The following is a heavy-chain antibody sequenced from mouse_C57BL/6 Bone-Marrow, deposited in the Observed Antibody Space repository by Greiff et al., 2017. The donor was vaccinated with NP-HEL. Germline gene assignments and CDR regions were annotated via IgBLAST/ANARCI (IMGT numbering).Heavy chain of an antibody. CDR3: ARRAYGSIAWFAY. J-gene: IGHJ3*01. D-gene: IGHD1-1*01. CDR1: GYTFTDYY. V-gene: IGHV1-19*01. Sequence: EVQLQQSGPVLVKPGASVKMSCKASGYTFTDYYMNWVKQSHGKSLEWIGVINPYNGGTSYNQKFKGKATLTVDKSSSTAYMELNSLTSEDSAVYYCARRAYGSIAWFAYWGQGTLVTVSA. CDR2: INPYNGGT.